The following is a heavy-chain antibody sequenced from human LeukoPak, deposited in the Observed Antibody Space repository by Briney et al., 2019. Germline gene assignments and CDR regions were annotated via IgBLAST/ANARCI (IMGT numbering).Heavy chain of an antibody. CDR1: GYTFTSCG. J-gene: IGHJ3*02. CDR3: ARDLKYYYDSGGSAFDI. Sequence: ASVKVSSKASGYTFTSCGISWVRQAPGQGLEWMGWISAYNGNTNYAQKLQGRVTMTTDTSTSTAYMELKSLRSDDTAVYYCARDLKYYYDSGGSAFDIWGQGTMVTVSS. D-gene: IGHD3-22*01. CDR2: ISAYNGNT. V-gene: IGHV1-18*01.